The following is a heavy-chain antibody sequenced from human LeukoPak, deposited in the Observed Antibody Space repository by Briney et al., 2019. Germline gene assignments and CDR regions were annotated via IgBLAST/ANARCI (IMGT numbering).Heavy chain of an antibody. CDR3: ARGPASSRYWAYYYYWMDV. V-gene: IGHV1-8*01. Sequence: ASVTVSCKASGYAFTSHDINRVRQPTGQGRQEMGGMNPNSGNTCYAQKFQGRVTITRNTSISTTCMDLSSLRSEETPAYDCARGPASSRYWAYYYYWMDVWGKGTTVTVSS. D-gene: IGHD2-8*02. CDR2: MNPNSGNT. J-gene: IGHJ6*04. CDR1: GYAFTSHD.